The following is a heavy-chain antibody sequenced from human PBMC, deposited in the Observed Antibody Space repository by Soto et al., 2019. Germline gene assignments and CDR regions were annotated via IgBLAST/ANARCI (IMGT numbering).Heavy chain of an antibody. CDR1: GFTFSSYG. V-gene: IGHV3-33*01. D-gene: IGHD5-12*01. Sequence: GGSLRLSCAASGFTFSSYGMHWVRQAPGKGLEWVAVIWYDGSNKYYADSVKGRFTISRDNSKNTLYLQMNSLRAEDTAVYSCARDRVATRGPYYYYGMDVWGQGTTVTVSS. J-gene: IGHJ6*02. CDR2: IWYDGSNK. CDR3: ARDRVATRGPYYYYGMDV.